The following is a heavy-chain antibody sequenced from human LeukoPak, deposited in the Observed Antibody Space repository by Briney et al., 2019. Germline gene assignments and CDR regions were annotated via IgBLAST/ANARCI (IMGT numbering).Heavy chain of an antibody. CDR3: ARRRKYCSSTSCYSADGFDY. J-gene: IGHJ4*02. V-gene: IGHV1-2*06. Sequence: GASVKVSCKASGYTFTGYYMHWVRQAPGQGLEWMGRINPNSGGTNYAQKFQGRVTMTRDTSISTAYMELSRLRSDDTAVYCCARRRKYCSSTSCYSADGFDYWGQGTLVTVSS. CDR2: INPNSGGT. D-gene: IGHD2-2*01. CDR1: GYTFTGYY.